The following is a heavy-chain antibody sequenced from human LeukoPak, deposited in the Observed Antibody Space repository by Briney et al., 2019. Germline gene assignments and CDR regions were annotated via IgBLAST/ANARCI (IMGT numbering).Heavy chain of an antibody. CDR3: ARVRPPRGMDV. CDR1: GGSISSGEYY. Sequence: SETLSLTCTVSGGSISSGEYYWSWIRQPPGKGLEWIGYIYYSGSTYSNPSLRSRVPISVDTSKNQFSLKLSPVTAADTAVYYWARVRPPRGMDVWGQGTTVTVSS. J-gene: IGHJ6*02. CDR2: IYYSGST. V-gene: IGHV4-30-4*01.